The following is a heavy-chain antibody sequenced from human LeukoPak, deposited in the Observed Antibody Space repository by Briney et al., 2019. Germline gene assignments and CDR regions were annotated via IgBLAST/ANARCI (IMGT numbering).Heavy chain of an antibody. V-gene: IGHV4-4*07. J-gene: IGHJ5*02. Sequence: PSETLSLTCTVSGCSISSYYWSGIRQPAGKGLEGIGRIYTSGGTNYNPSLKSRLTMSVDTSKNQFSLRLSSVTAADTAVYSCARDGDRVPAAIERREIYNWFDPWGQGTLVTVSS. CDR1: GCSISSYY. D-gene: IGHD2-2*02. CDR3: ARDGDRVPAAIERREIYNWFDP. CDR2: IYTSGGT.